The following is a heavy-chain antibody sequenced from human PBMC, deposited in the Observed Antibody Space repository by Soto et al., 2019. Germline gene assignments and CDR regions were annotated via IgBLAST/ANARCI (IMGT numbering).Heavy chain of an antibody. CDR2: IIPIFGTA. V-gene: IGHV1-69*06. Sequence: ASVKVSCKASGGTFSSYAISWVRQAPGQGLEWMGGIIPIFGTANYAQKFQGRVTITADKSTSTAYMELSSLRSEDTAVYYCARALRIHLWYRRVSWWYFCLCGRGTLVTVSS. D-gene: IGHD5-18*01. J-gene: IGHJ2*01. CDR3: ARALRIHLWYRRVSWWYFCL. CDR1: GGTFSSYA.